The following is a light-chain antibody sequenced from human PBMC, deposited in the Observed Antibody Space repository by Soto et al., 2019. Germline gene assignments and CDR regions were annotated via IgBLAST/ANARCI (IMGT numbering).Light chain of an antibody. CDR1: QSVSSAY. CDR2: GAS. J-gene: IGKJ2*01. V-gene: IGKV3-20*01. Sequence: EIVLTQSPGTLSLYPGERATLSCRANQSVSSAYLAWYQQKPGQAPRLLISGASISATGIPERFSGSGSGTDFTLTSSRLEPEDSAVDYGQQYCSSPPYTFGQGTKLEIK. CDR3: QQYCSSPPYT.